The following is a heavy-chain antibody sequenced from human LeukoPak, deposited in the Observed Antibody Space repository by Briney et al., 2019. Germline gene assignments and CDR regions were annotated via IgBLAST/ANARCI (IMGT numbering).Heavy chain of an antibody. Sequence: GRSLRLSCAASGFTFSSYGMHWVRQAPGKGLEWVAVISYDGSNKYYADSVKGRFTISRDNSKNTLYLQMNSLRAEDTAVYYCAKDRIRGGGDPDAFDIWGQGTMVTVSS. CDR2: ISYDGSNK. J-gene: IGHJ3*02. D-gene: IGHD2-21*02. CDR3: AKDRIRGGGDPDAFDI. CDR1: GFTFSSYG. V-gene: IGHV3-30*18.